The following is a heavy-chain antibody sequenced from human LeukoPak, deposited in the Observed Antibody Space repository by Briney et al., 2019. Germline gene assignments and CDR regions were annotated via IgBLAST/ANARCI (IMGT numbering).Heavy chain of an antibody. CDR3: ARDLGYYDFWSGEAY. CDR2: INPDSGGT. J-gene: IGHJ4*02. V-gene: IGHV1-2*02. D-gene: IGHD3-3*01. Sequence: EASVKVSCKASGYTFTSYYMHWVRQAPGQGLEWMGWINPDSGGTNYAQKFQGRVTMTRDTSISTAYMELSRLRSDDTAVYYCARDLGYYDFWSGEAYWGQGTLVTVSS. CDR1: GYTFTSYY.